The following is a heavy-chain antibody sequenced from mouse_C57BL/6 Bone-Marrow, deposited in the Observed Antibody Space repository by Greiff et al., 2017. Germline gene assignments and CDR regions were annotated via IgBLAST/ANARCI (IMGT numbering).Heavy chain of an antibody. CDR3: ARYAGLGYGSSWFAY. CDR2: IRNKANGYTT. V-gene: IGHV7-3*01. Sequence: EVKVVESGGGLVQPGGSLSLSCAASGFTFTDYYMSWVRQPPGKALEWLGFIRNKANGYTTEYSASVKGRFTISRDNSQSILYPQMNALRAEDSATYYCARYAGLGYGSSWFAYWGQGTLVTVSA. D-gene: IGHD1-1*01. CDR1: GFTFTDYY. J-gene: IGHJ3*01.